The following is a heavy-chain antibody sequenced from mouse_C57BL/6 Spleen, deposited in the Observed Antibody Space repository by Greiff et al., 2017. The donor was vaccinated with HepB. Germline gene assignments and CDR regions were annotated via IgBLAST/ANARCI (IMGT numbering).Heavy chain of an antibody. J-gene: IGHJ2*01. CDR2: ISDGGSYT. Sequence: EVKVVESGGGLVKPGGSLKLSCAASGFTFSSYAMSWVRQTPEKRLEWVATISDGGSYTYYPDNVKGRFTISRDNAKNNLYLQMSHLKSEDTAMYYCARDQGYDGYAYFDYWGQGTTLTVSS. V-gene: IGHV5-4*01. CDR3: ARDQGYDGYAYFDY. D-gene: IGHD2-3*01. CDR1: GFTFSSYA.